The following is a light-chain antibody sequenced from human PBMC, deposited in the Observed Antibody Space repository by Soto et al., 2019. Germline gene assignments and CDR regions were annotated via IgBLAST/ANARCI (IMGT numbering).Light chain of an antibody. Sequence: QSALTQPASVSGSPGQSITISCTGTSSDVGGYNYVSWYQHHPGKAPKLMIYDVSNRPSGVSNRFSGSKSDNTASLTISGLQAEDEADYYCRSYTSTSTVVFGGGTKLTVL. J-gene: IGLJ2*01. CDR2: DVS. CDR3: RSYTSTSTVV. V-gene: IGLV2-14*03. CDR1: SSDVGGYNY.